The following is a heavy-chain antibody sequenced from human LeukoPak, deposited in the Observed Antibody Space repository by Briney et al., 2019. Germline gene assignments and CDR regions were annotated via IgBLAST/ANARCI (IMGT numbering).Heavy chain of an antibody. CDR2: SKAGNGKK. V-gene: IGHV1-3*02. CDR3: ARESAIYGMDV. CDR1: GYTYTSYA. J-gene: IGHJ6*02. Sequence: ASVKVSCKACGYTYTSYAMYWVRPAPGQRREWMGLSKAGNGKKKYSQEFQGRVTITRDTSASTTYMELSSLRSEDMAVYYCARESAIYGMDVWGQGTTVTVSS.